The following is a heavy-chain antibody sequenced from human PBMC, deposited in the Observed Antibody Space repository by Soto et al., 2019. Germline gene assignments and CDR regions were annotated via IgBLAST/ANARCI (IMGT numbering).Heavy chain of an antibody. V-gene: IGHV4-31*03. CDR2: IYYSGST. D-gene: IGHD3-3*01. Sequence: SETLSLTCTVSGGSISSGGYYWSWIRQHPGKGLEWIGYIYYSGSTYYNPSLKSRVTISVDTSKNQFSLKLSSVTAADTAVYYCARSDYDFWSGYPHGSHYHYYMDVWGKGTTVTVSS. J-gene: IGHJ6*03. CDR3: ARSDYDFWSGYPHGSHYHYYMDV. CDR1: GGSISSGGYY.